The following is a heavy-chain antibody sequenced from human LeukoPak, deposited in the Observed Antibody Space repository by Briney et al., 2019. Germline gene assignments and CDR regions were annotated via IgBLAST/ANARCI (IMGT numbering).Heavy chain of an antibody. D-gene: IGHD1-26*01. J-gene: IGHJ4*02. CDR3: AGEFSGSYLYYFDY. Sequence: PGGSLRLSCAASGFTFSSYAMHWVRQAPGKGLEWVAVISYDGSNKYYADSVKGRFTISRDNFKNTLYLQMNSLRAEDTAVYYCAGEFSGSYLYYFDYWGQGTLVTVSS. V-gene: IGHV3-30-3*01. CDR2: ISYDGSNK. CDR1: GFTFSSYA.